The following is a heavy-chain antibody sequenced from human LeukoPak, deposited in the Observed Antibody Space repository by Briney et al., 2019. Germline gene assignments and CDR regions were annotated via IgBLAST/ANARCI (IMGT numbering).Heavy chain of an antibody. V-gene: IGHV5-51*01. Sequence: GESLKISCKGPGYRFTSYWIGWVRQMPGKGLEWMGIIYPCDSEQRYSPSFQGQVTISADKSISSAYLQWSSLKASDTVMYYCARHTDYYYMDVWGKGTTVTVS. J-gene: IGHJ6*03. CDR1: GYRFTSYW. CDR2: IYPCDSEQ. CDR3: ARHTDYYYMDV.